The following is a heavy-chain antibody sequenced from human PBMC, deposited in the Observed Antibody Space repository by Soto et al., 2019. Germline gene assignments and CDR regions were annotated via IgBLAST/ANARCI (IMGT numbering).Heavy chain of an antibody. CDR3: ARIRGYSYGPPTAFDI. D-gene: IGHD5-18*01. Sequence: GASVKVSCKASGYTFTSYCISWVRQAPGQGLEWMGWISAYNGNTNYAQKLQGRVTMTTDTSTSTAYMELRSLRSDDTAVYYCARIRGYSYGPPTAFDIWGQGTMVTVSS. CDR1: GYTFTSYC. J-gene: IGHJ3*02. V-gene: IGHV1-18*01. CDR2: ISAYNGNT.